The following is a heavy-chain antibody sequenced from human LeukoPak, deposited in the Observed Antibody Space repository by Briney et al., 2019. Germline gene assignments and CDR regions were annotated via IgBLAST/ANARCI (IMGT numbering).Heavy chain of an antibody. CDR3: ARHHGYRIAAAGRARFDY. CDR1: GGSISSGPYY. D-gene: IGHD6-13*01. Sequence: SETLSLTCTVSGGSISSGPYYWSWIRQPPGKGLEWIGYIYHSGSTYYNPSLKSRVTISVDTSKNQFSLKLSSVTAADTAVYYCARHHGYRIAAAGRARFDYWGQGTLVTVSS. V-gene: IGHV4-30-2*01. J-gene: IGHJ4*02. CDR2: IYHSGST.